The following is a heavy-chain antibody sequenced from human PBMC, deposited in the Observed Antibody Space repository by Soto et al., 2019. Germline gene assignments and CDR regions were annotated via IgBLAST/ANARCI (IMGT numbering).Heavy chain of an antibody. CDR3: ARDLYSGPFDP. CDR2: IYYSGST. Sequence: SETLSLTCTVSGGSISSGGYYWIWIRQHPGKGLEWIGYIYYSGSTYYNPSLKSRVTISVDTSKNQFSLKLSSVTAADTAVYYCARDLYSGPFDPWGQGTLVTVSS. J-gene: IGHJ5*02. CDR1: GGSISSGGYY. D-gene: IGHD2-21*01. V-gene: IGHV4-31*03.